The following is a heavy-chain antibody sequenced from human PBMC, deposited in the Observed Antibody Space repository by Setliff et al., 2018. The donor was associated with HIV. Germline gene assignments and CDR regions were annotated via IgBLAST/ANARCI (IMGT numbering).Heavy chain of an antibody. J-gene: IGHJ4*02. CDR2: ISGSGST. CDR1: GFTFSSYA. CDR3: AKAGVYDSSGYFPYYFDY. V-gene: IGHV3-23*01. D-gene: IGHD3-22*01. Sequence: LRLSCAASGFTFSSYAMSWVRQAPGKGLEWVSGISGSGSTYYADSVKGRFTISRDKPKNTLYLQMNSLRAEDTAVYYCAKAGVYDSSGYFPYYFDYWGQGTLVTVSS.